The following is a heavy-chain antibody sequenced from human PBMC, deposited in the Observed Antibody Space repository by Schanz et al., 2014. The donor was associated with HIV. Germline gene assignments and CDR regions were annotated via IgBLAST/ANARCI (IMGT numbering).Heavy chain of an antibody. Sequence: QVQLVQSGAEVKKPGSSVKVSCKASGGTFSSYAISWVRQAPGQGLEWMGGIIPIFGTTNYAQKFQGRVTITADESTSTASMELRGLTSEDTAVYFCARARAKIEGRPVGNWFDPWGQGTLVTVSS. D-gene: IGHD6-6*01. CDR2: IIPIFGTT. CDR3: ARARAKIEGRPVGNWFDP. CDR1: GGTFSSYA. J-gene: IGHJ5*02. V-gene: IGHV1-69*01.